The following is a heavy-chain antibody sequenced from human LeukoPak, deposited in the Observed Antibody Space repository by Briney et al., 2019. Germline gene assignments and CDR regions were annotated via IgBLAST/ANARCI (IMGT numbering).Heavy chain of an antibody. CDR2: IHHSGSP. V-gene: IGHV4-34*01. CDR3: ARGRELVRGVTTYGMDV. CDR1: GEPFSVYY. J-gene: IGHJ6*04. Sequence: PSETLSLTCGVYGEPFSVYYWSWIRQPPGKGLEWIGEIHHSGSPNYNPSLKSRVTISIDTSKRQFSLRLSSVTAADTSVYYCARGRELVRGVTTYGMDVWGEGTTVTVSS. D-gene: IGHD3-10*01.